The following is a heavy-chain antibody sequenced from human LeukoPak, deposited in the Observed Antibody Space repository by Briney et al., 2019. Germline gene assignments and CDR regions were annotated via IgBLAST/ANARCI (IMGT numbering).Heavy chain of an antibody. V-gene: IGHV1-69*04. Sequence: ASVKVSCKVSGYTSPFYGITWVRQAPGQGLEWMGRIIPILGIANYAQKFQGRVTITADESTSTAYMELSSLRSEDTAVYYCASCFPSRGYDFWSGPPYYYYMDVWGKGTTVTVSS. CDR3: ASCFPSRGYDFWSGPPYYYYMDV. J-gene: IGHJ6*03. CDR1: GYTSPFYG. CDR2: IIPILGIA. D-gene: IGHD3-3*01.